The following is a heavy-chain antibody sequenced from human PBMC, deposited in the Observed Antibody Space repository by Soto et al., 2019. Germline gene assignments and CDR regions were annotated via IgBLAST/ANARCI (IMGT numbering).Heavy chain of an antibody. J-gene: IGHJ5*02. CDR2: IYYSGST. D-gene: IGHD3-22*01. CDR3: ARTSYDSSGTAADP. Sequence: QVQLQESGPGLVKPSQTLSLTCTVSGGSISGGNYYWSCIRQHPGKGLEWIGYIYYSGSTYYNPSLKSRVTISVDTSKNQFSLKLSSVTAADTAVYYCARTSYDSSGTAADPWGQGTLVTVSS. V-gene: IGHV4-31*03. CDR1: GGSISGGNYY.